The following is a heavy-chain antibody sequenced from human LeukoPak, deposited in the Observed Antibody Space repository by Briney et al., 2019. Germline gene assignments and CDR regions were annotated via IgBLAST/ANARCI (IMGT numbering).Heavy chain of an antibody. CDR2: INHSGST. V-gene: IGHV4-34*01. CDR1: GASFSRYY. J-gene: IGHJ4*02. D-gene: IGHD3-10*01. CDR3: ARGSMVRGVMGFDY. Sequence: SETLSLTCAVYGASFSRYYRSWIRQPPGKGLEWIGEINHSGSTNYNPSLKSRVTISVDTSKNQFSLKLSSVTAADTAVYYCARGSMVRGVMGFDYWGQGTLVTVSS.